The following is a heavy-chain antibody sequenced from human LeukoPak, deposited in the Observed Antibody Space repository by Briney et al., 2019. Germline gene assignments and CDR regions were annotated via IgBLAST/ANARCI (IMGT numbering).Heavy chain of an antibody. CDR3: AILVGVLTGPDAFDI. CDR2: ISAYNGNT. J-gene: IGHJ3*02. D-gene: IGHD3-9*01. V-gene: IGHV1-18*01. Sequence: ASVKVSCKASGYTFTSYGISWVRQAPGQGLEWMGWISAYNGNTNYAQKLQGRVTMTTDTSTSTAYMELRSLRSDDTAVYYGAILVGVLTGPDAFDIWGQGTMVTVSS. CDR1: GYTFTSYG.